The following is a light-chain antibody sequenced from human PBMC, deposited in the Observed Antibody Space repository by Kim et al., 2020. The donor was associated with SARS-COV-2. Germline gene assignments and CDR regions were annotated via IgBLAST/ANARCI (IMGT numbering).Light chain of an antibody. J-gene: IGKJ2*01. CDR3: QQYNTYSL. CDR1: QSLSNW. V-gene: IGKV1-5*03. Sequence: DIQLTQSPSTLSASVGDRVTITCRASQSLSNWLAWYQQKPGKGPKLLIYEASKLQIGVPSRFSGSGSETEFTLTISSLQPDDFATYYCQQYNTYSLFGQGTKLEI. CDR2: EAS.